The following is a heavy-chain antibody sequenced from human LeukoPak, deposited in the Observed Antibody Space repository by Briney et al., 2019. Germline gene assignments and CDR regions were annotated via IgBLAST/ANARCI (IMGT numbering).Heavy chain of an antibody. CDR2: ISAYNGNT. D-gene: IGHD3-16*01. CDR1: GYTFTSYG. V-gene: IGHV1-18*01. Sequence: ASVKVSCKASGYTFTSYGISWVRRAPGQGLEWMGWISAYNGNTNYAQKLQGRVTMTTDTSTSTAYMEPRSLRSDDTAVYYCARARGGSYYYNYMDVWGKGTTVTVSS. CDR3: ARARGGSYYYNYMDV. J-gene: IGHJ6*03.